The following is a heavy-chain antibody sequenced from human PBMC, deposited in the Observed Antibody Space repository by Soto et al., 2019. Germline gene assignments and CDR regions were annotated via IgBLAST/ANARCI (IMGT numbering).Heavy chain of an antibody. CDR2: ISSSSTYT. CDR1: GFTFNTYS. V-gene: IGHV3-21*01. CDR3: ARGGRASGYDFYYYGMDV. Sequence: PGGSLRLSCAASGFTFNTYSMNWVRQAPGKGLEWVSSISSSSTYTYYSDSLKGRITISRDNANNSLYLQMNSLTAEDTAIYFCARGGRASGYDFYYYGMDVWGQGTKVTVSS. J-gene: IGHJ6*02. D-gene: IGHD5-12*01.